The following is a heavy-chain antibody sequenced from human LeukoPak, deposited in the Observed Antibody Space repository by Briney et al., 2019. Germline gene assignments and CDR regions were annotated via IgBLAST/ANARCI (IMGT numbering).Heavy chain of an antibody. Sequence: GRSLRLSCAASGFTFSGYGMHWVRQAPGKGLEWVAVIWYDGSNKYYADSVKGRFTISRDNSKNTLYLQMNSLRAEDTAVYYCARDKPYFDYWGQGTLVTVSS. D-gene: IGHD3-16*01. CDR1: GFTFSGYG. CDR3: ARDKPYFDY. J-gene: IGHJ4*02. V-gene: IGHV3-33*01. CDR2: IWYDGSNK.